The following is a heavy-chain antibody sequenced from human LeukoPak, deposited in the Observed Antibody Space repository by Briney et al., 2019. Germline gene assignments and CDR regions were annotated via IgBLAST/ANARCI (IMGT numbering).Heavy chain of an antibody. CDR2: ISSSGSTI. CDR1: GFTFSDYY. D-gene: IGHD3-10*01. CDR3: AKEYDSGGYGAYFDY. V-gene: IGHV3-11*04. J-gene: IGHJ4*02. Sequence: GGSLRLSCAASGFTFSDYYMSWIRQAPGKGLEWVSYISSSGSTIYYADSVKGRFTISRDNSRNTLDLQMNSLGPEDTAVYYCAKEYDSGGYGAYFDYWGQGTLVTVSS.